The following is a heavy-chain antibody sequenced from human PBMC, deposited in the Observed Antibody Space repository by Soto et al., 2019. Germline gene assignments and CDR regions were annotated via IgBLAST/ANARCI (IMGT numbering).Heavy chain of an antibody. CDR3: ARVDCSGGSSYLPDY. Sequence: QVQLVESGGGVVQPGRSLRLSCAASGFTFSSYAMHWVRQAPGKGLEWVAVISYDGSNKYYADSVKGRFTISRDNSKNTLYLQMNSLRAEDTAVYYCARVDCSGGSSYLPDYWGQGTLVTVSS. J-gene: IGHJ4*02. CDR2: ISYDGSNK. V-gene: IGHV3-30-3*01. CDR1: GFTFSSYA. D-gene: IGHD2-15*01.